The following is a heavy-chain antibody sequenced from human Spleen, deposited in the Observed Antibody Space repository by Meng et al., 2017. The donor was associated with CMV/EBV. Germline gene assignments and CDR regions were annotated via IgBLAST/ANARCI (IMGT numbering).Heavy chain of an antibody. CDR3: AVGYDSRKVAY. CDR2: INWNGGST. V-gene: IGHV3-20*04. J-gene: IGHJ4*02. Sequence: GESLKISCAASGFTFDDYGMSWVRQAPGKGLEWVSGINWNGGSTGYADSVKGRFTISRDNAKNSLYLQMNSLRAEDTAVYYCAVGYDSRKVAYWGQGTLVTVSS. D-gene: IGHD3-3*01. CDR1: GFTFDDYG.